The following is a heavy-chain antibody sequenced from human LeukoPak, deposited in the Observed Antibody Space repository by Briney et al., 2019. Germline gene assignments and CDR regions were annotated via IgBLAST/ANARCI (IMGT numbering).Heavy chain of an antibody. V-gene: IGHV3-48*02. CDR3: AGAFDI. CDR1: GFIFTTYN. J-gene: IGHJ3*02. Sequence: PGGSLRLSCASSGFIFTTYNMYGVRQPPGKGLELISYISGSGSTIYYAVSVKGRFTTSRDNAKNSLYLQMNGLRDEDTAVYYCAGAFDIWGQGTVVTVSS. CDR2: ISGSGSTI.